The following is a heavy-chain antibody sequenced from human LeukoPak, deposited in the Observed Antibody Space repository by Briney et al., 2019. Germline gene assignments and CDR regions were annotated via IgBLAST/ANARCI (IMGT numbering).Heavy chain of an antibody. J-gene: IGHJ4*02. V-gene: IGHV4-38-2*01. D-gene: IGHD3-10*01. Sequence: PSETLSLTCAVSGYSISSGYYWGWIRQPPGKGLEWIGSIYYSGSTYYNPSLKSRVTISVDTSKNQFSLKLSSVTAADTAVYYCASRTRGPGWFEDYWGQGTLVTVSS. CDR2: IYYSGST. CDR3: ASRTRGPGWFEDY. CDR1: GYSISSGYY.